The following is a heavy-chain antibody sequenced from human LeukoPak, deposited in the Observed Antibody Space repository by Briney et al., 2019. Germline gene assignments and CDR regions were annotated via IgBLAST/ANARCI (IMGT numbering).Heavy chain of an antibody. D-gene: IGHD3-22*01. CDR1: GYTFTGYY. J-gene: IGHJ5*02. CDR3: ARDQSNGYYINWFDP. V-gene: IGHV1-2*02. Sequence: ASVKLSCKASGYTFTGYYMHWVRQAPGQGLEWMGWINPNSGGTNYAQKFQGRVTMTRDTSIGTAYMELSRLRSDDTAVYYCARDQSNGYYINWFDPWGQGTLVTVSS. CDR2: INPNSGGT.